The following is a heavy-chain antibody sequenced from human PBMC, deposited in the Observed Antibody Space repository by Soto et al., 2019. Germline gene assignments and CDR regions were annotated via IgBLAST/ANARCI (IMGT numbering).Heavy chain of an antibody. V-gene: IGHV1-58*02. CDR3: AADPTTWDYSGSPNPLYYYGMDV. Sequence: SVKVSCKASGYTFTSYYMHWVRQARGQRLEWIGWIVVGSGNTNYAQKFQERVTITRDMSTSTAYMELSSLRSEDTAVYYCAADPTTWDYSGSPNPLYYYGMDVWGQGTTVTVSS. J-gene: IGHJ6*02. D-gene: IGHD1-26*01. CDR2: IVVGSGNT. CDR1: GYTFTSYY.